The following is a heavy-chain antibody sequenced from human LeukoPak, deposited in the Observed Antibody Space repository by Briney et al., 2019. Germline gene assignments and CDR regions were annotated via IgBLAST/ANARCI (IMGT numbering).Heavy chain of an antibody. V-gene: IGHV1-69*13. Sequence: SVKVSCXASGGTFSSYAISWVRQAPGQGLEWMGMIIPIFGTPNYAQRFQGRVKITADELTITAYMELTSLRSEDTAVYYCARPRGYSYGYDAFDIWGQGTMVTVSS. CDR2: IIPIFGTP. J-gene: IGHJ3*02. CDR3: ARPRGYSYGYDAFDI. CDR1: GGTFSSYA. D-gene: IGHD5-18*01.